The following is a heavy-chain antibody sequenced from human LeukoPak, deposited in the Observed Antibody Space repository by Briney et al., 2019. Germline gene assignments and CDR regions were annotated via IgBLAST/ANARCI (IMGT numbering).Heavy chain of an antibody. CDR3: ARYDTSGYYPHYHYYGMDV. J-gene: IGHJ6*02. CDR1: GFTFNSYA. V-gene: IGHV3-30-3*01. Sequence: PGGSLRLSCAASGFTFNSYAMNWVRQAPGKGLEWVAVISYDGSNKYYADSVKGRFTISRDNAKNSLYLQMNSLRAEDTAVYYCARYDTSGYYPHYHYYGMDVWGQGTTVTVSS. CDR2: ISYDGSNK. D-gene: IGHD3-22*01.